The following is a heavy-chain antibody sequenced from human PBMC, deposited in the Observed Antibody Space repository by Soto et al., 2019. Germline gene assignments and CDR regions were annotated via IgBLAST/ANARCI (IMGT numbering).Heavy chain of an antibody. Sequence: QMQLVQSGPEVKKPGTSVKVSCKASTFTFTSSAVQWVRQARGQRLEWIGWIVVGSGNTKYAQNFQERVTITRDMSSATAYLELSSLISEDTAVYYCATHREGATYYFDYWGQVTLLTVSS. J-gene: IGHJ4*02. CDR1: TFTFTSSA. CDR2: IVVGSGNT. V-gene: IGHV1-58*01. CDR3: ATHREGATYYFDY. D-gene: IGHD1-26*01.